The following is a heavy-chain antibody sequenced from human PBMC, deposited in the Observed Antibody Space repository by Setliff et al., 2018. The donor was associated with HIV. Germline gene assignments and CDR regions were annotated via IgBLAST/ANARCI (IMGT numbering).Heavy chain of an antibody. V-gene: IGHV4-59*11. D-gene: IGHD3-16*01. CDR3: VTGPGGPVGRDPPNGY. J-gene: IGHJ4*02. CDR2: IYYSGST. CDR1: GGSISSHY. Sequence: SETLSLTCTVSGGSISSHYWSWIRQPPGKGLEWIGYIYYSGSTNYNPSLKSRVTMSVDTSQNQVSLDLESVTAADTAVYYCVTGPGGPVGRDPPNGYWGQGILVTVSS.